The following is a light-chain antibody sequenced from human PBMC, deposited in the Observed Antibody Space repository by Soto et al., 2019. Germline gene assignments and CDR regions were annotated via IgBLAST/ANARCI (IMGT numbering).Light chain of an antibody. Sequence: EIVLTQSPDTLSLSPGERATLSCRASQSVSSSYLAWYRQYSGQAPRLLIYGASSRATGIPDRFSGSGSGTDFTLTISRLQPEDFAVYYCQQYGTSPWTFGQGTKVEIK. CDR1: QSVSSSY. V-gene: IGKV3-20*01. J-gene: IGKJ1*01. CDR2: GAS. CDR3: QQYGTSPWT.